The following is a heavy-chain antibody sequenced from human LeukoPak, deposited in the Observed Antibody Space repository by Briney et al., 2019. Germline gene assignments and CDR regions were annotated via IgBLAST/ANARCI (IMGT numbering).Heavy chain of an antibody. V-gene: IGHV4-59*01. CDR1: GGSISNYY. J-gene: IGHJ6*02. D-gene: IGHD1-26*01. CDR2: IYYSGST. CDR3: ARVGGTNYYYYGMDV. Sequence: SETLSLTCTVSGGSISNYYWSWIRQPPGKGLEWIGYIYYSGSTNYNPSLKSRVTISVDTSKNQFSLKLSSVTAADTAVYYCARVGGTNYYYYGMDVWGQGTTVTVSS.